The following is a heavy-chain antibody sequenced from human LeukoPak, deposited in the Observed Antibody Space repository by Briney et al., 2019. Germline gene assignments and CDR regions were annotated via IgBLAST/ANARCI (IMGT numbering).Heavy chain of an antibody. V-gene: IGHV4-34*01. Sequence: PSETLSLTCAVYGGSFSGYYWSWIRQPPGKGLEWIGEINHSGSTNYNPSLKSRVTISVDTSKNQFSLKLSSVTAADTAVYYCASSPLKGNWFDPWGQGTLVTVSS. J-gene: IGHJ5*02. CDR1: GGSFSGYY. CDR2: INHSGST. CDR3: ASSPLKGNWFDP.